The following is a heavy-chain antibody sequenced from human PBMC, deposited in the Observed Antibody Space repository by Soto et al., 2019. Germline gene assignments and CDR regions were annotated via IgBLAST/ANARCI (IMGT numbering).Heavy chain of an antibody. D-gene: IGHD6-13*01. CDR1: GFTFSSYS. Sequence: PGGSLRLSCAASGFTFSSYSMNWVRQAPGKGLEWVSSISSSSSYIYYADSVKGRFTISRGNAKNSLYLQMNSLRAEDTAVYYCARGGEGIAAAGEHDAFDSWGRGTRVTVAS. CDR2: ISSSSSYI. J-gene: IGHJ3*02. CDR3: ARGGEGIAAAGEHDAFDS. V-gene: IGHV3-21*01.